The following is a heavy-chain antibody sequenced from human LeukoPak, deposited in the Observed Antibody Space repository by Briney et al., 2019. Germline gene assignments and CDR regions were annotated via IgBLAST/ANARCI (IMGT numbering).Heavy chain of an antibody. D-gene: IGHD2-15*01. V-gene: IGHV3-48*04. CDR1: GFTFSSYW. J-gene: IGHJ6*02. Sequence: GGSLRLSCAASGFTFSSYWMSWVRQAPGKGLEWVSYISSSGSTIYYADSVKGRFTISRDNAKNSLYLQMNSLRAEDTAVYYCARDKIGYCSGGSCYSGYYYGMDVWGQGTTVTVSS. CDR2: ISSSGSTI. CDR3: ARDKIGYCSGGSCYSGYYYGMDV.